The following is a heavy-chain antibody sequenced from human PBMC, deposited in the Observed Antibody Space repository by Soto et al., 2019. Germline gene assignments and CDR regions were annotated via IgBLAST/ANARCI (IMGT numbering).Heavy chain of an antibody. CDR3: ARYRREAVAGYTLDN. CDR2: VYNSGST. D-gene: IGHD6-19*01. V-gene: IGHV4-59*01. J-gene: IGHJ4*02. CDR1: GFSISINY. Sequence: XETLDLNCTVAGFSISINYWTWIRQPPGKGLEWIGYVYNSGSTNYNPSLKSRVTISEDTSKSQFSLKVNSMTAADTAVYYCARYRREAVAGYTLDNWGQGLLVTVSS.